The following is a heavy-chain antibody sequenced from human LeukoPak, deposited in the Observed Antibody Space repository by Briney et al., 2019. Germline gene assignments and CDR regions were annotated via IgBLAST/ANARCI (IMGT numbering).Heavy chain of an antibody. CDR2: ISAYNGNT. D-gene: IGHD6-19*01. CDR3: ARKPAEGLAKYNWFDP. V-gene: IGHV1-18*01. CDR1: GYTFTSYG. Sequence: WASVKVSCKASGYTFTSYGISWVRQAPGQGLEWMGWISAYNGNTNYAQKLQGRVTMTTDTSTSTAYMELRSLRSDDTAVYYCARKPAEGLAKYNWFDPWGQGTLVTVSS. J-gene: IGHJ5*02.